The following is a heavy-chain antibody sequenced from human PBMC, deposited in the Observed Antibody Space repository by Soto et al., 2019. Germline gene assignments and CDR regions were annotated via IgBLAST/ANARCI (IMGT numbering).Heavy chain of an antibody. J-gene: IGHJ5*02. CDR3: ARAPKYYDSSGYPNWFDP. CDR1: GGSISSGGYY. Sequence: SETLSLTCTVSGGSISSGGYYWSWIRQHPGKGLEWIGYIYYSGSTYYNPSLKSRVTISVDTSKNQFSLKLSSVTAADTAVYYCARAPKYYDSSGYPNWFDPWGQGTLVTVYS. CDR2: IYYSGST. V-gene: IGHV4-31*03. D-gene: IGHD3-22*01.